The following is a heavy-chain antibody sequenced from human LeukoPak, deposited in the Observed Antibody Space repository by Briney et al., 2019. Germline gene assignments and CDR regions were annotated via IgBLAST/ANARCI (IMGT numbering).Heavy chain of an antibody. J-gene: IGHJ4*02. Sequence: GGSLRLSCAASGFTFSNYWMSWVRQAPGKGLEWVANIKQDGSEKYYVDSVKGRFTISRDNAKNSLYLQMNSLRAEDTAVYYCARAEPYYDSSGYTIFDYWGQGTLVTVSS. CDR3: ARAEPYYDSSGYTIFDY. D-gene: IGHD3-22*01. CDR1: GFTFSNYW. CDR2: IKQDGSEK. V-gene: IGHV3-7*01.